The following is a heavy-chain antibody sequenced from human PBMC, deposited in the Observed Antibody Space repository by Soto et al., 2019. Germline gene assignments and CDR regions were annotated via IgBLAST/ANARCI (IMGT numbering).Heavy chain of an antibody. J-gene: IGHJ4*02. Sequence: SETLFLTCPVSGGSLSSGDYYWSWLRQPPGKGLEWIGSIYYSGSTYYNPSLKSRVTISVDTTKNQFSLKLSSVTAADTAVYYCETRGRYSSGWTIDYWGQGTLVTVSS. CDR1: GGSLSSGDYY. D-gene: IGHD6-19*01. CDR3: ETRGRYSSGWTIDY. V-gene: IGHV4-39*01. CDR2: IYYSGST.